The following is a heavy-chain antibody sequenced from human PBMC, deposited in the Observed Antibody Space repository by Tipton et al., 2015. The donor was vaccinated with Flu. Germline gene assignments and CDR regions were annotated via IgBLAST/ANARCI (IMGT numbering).Heavy chain of an antibody. CDR3: ARDRWEYSRGFDS. J-gene: IGHJ4*02. CDR2: ISHTGRT. D-gene: IGHD6-13*01. CDR1: DYSISSGYY. V-gene: IGHV4-38-2*02. Sequence: TLSLTCAVSDYSISSGYYWGWIRQPPGKGLEWIGCISHTGRTYYNPSLKSRVTISVDTAKNQFSQRLNSVTAADTAVYYCARDRWEYSRGFDSWGQGTLVTVSP.